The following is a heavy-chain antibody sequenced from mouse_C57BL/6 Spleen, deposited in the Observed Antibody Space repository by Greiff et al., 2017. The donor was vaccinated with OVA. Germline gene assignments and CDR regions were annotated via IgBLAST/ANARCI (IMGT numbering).Heavy chain of an antibody. CDR3: ARERGVTARAMDY. CDR1: GYTFTSYW. V-gene: IGHV1-59*01. CDR2: IDPSGSYT. D-gene: IGHD2-2*01. Sequence: QVQLQQPGAELVRPGTSVKLSCKASGYTFTSYWMHWVKQRPGQGLEWIGVIDPSGSYTNYNQKFKGKATLTVDTSSSTAYMQLSSLTSEDSAVYYGARERGVTARAMDYWGQGTSVTVSS. J-gene: IGHJ4*01.